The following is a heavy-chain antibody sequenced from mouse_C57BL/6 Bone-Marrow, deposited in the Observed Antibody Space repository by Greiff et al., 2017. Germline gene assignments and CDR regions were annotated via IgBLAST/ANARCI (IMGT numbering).Heavy chain of an antibody. CDR2: ISDGGSYT. D-gene: IGHD1-1*01. CDR1: GFTFSSYA. Sequence: EVQLQQSGGGLVKPGGSLKLSCAASGFTFSSYAMSWVRQTPEKRLEWVATISDGGSYTYYPDNVKGRFTISRDNAKNNLYLQMSHLKSEDTAMYYCARDLSTVVATRYFDVWGTGTTVTVSS. CDR3: ARDLSTVVATRYFDV. V-gene: IGHV5-4*01. J-gene: IGHJ1*03.